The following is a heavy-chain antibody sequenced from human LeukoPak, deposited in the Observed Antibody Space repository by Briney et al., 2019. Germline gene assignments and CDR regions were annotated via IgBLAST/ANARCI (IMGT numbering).Heavy chain of an antibody. CDR1: GGSISSYY. V-gene: IGHV4-59*01. J-gene: IGHJ4*02. Sequence: PSETLSLTCTVSGGSISSYYWSWIRQPPGKGLEWIGYIYYSGSTNYNPSLKSRVTISVDTSKNQFSLKLSSVTAADTAVYYCARLISSSRGDYFDYWGQGTLVTVSS. CDR2: IYYSGST. D-gene: IGHD2-8*01. CDR3: ARLISSSRGDYFDY.